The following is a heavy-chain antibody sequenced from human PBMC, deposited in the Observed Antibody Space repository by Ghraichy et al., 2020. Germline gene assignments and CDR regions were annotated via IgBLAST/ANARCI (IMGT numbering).Heavy chain of an antibody. D-gene: IGHD2-15*01. CDR3: ARNPISYCSGDSCYFENYYYGMDV. J-gene: IGHJ6*02. CDR1: GYTFTSYG. CDR2: ISAYNGNT. Sequence: ASVKVSCKASGYTFTSYGISWVRQAPGQGLEWMGWISAYNGNTNYAQKLQGRVTMTTDTSTSTAYMELRSLRSDDTAVYYCARNPISYCSGDSCYFENYYYGMDVWGQGTTVTVSS. V-gene: IGHV1-18*01.